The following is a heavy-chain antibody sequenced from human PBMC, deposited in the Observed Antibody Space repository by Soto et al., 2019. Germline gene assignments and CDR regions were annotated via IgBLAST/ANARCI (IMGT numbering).Heavy chain of an antibody. Sequence: SVKVSCKASGGSFSSYAISWVRQAPGQGLEWMGGIIPIFGTANYAQKFQGRVTITADESTSTAYMELSSLRSEDTAVYYCASPVTIFGVVRYYYYYGMDVWGQGTTVTVSS. D-gene: IGHD3-3*01. CDR1: GGSFSSYA. CDR2: IIPIFGTA. J-gene: IGHJ6*02. V-gene: IGHV1-69*13. CDR3: ASPVTIFGVVRYYYYYGMDV.